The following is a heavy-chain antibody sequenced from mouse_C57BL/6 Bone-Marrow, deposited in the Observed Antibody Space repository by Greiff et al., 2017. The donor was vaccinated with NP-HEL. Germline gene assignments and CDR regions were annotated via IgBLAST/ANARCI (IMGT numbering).Heavy chain of an antibody. Sequence: VQLQQPGAELVKPGASVKLSCKASGYTFTSYWMHWVKQRPGQGLEWIGMIHPNSGSTNYNEKFKSKATLTVDKSSSPAYMQLSSRTSEDSAVYYCAPYYSNSFAYWGQGTLVTVSA. CDR3: APYYSNSFAY. J-gene: IGHJ3*01. CDR2: IHPNSGST. D-gene: IGHD2-5*01. V-gene: IGHV1-64*01. CDR1: GYTFTSYW.